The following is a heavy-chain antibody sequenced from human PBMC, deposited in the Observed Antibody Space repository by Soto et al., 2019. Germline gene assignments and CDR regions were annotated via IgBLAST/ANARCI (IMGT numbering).Heavy chain of an antibody. CDR2: ISSSSSYI. CDR3: ARDLAFGYSGYDFNWFDP. Sequence: ESGGGLVKPGGSLRLSCAASGFTFSSYSMNWVRQAPGKGLEWVSSISSSSSYIYYADSVKGRFTISRDNAKNSLYLQMNSLRAEDTAVYYCARDLAFGYSGYDFNWFDPWGQGTLVTVSS. V-gene: IGHV3-21*01. CDR1: GFTFSSYS. D-gene: IGHD5-12*01. J-gene: IGHJ5*02.